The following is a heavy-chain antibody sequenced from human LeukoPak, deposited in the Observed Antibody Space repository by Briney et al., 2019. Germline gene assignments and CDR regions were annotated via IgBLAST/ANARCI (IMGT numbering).Heavy chain of an antibody. D-gene: IGHD3-22*01. CDR3: ARDLLTNSGYYYPIDY. CDR1: GYTFTSNG. J-gene: IGHJ4*02. V-gene: IGHV1-18*01. Sequence: ASVKVSCKASGYTFTSNGISWVRQAPGQGLEWMGWISAYNGNTNYAQKLQGRVTMTTDTSTSTAYMELRSLRSDDTAVYYCARDLLTNSGYYYPIDYWGQGTLVTVSS. CDR2: ISAYNGNT.